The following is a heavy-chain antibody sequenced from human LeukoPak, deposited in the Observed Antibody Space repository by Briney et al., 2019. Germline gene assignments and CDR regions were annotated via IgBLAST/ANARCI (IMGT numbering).Heavy chain of an antibody. V-gene: IGHV3-7*03. CDR1: GFTFSSYW. J-gene: IGHJ5*02. CDR3: AKRYSDGGFDP. Sequence: GGSLRLSCAASGFTFSSYWMSWVRQAPGKGLEWVANIKQDGSEKYYVDSVKGRFTISRDNAKNSLYLQMNKLRVEDTAVYYCAKRYSDGGFDPWGQGTLVTVSS. D-gene: IGHD3-10*01. CDR2: IKQDGSEK.